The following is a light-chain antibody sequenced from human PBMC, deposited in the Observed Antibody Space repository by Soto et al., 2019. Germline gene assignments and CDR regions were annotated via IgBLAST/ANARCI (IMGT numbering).Light chain of an antibody. J-gene: IGLJ2*01. CDR3: AAWDHSLNGVV. CDR1: SSNIGGNI. CDR2: GND. V-gene: IGLV1-44*01. Sequence: QSVLTQPTSASGTPGQRVTISCSGSSSNIGGNIVNWYQQLPGTAPKLLIFGNDQRPSWVPDRFSGSKSGTSASLAISGLQSEDEANYYYAAWDHSLNGVVFGGGTKVTVL.